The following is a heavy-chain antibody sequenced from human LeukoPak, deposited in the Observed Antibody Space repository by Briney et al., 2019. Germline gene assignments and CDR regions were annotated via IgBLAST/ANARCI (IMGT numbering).Heavy chain of an antibody. D-gene: IGHD2-15*01. V-gene: IGHV3-33*01. CDR2: IWYDGSNK. CDR3: ARDRGDCSTGSCHSDYFDY. CDR1: GFSFSIAG. Sequence: GGSLRLSCAASGFSFSIAGMHWVRRAPGKGLEWVAIIWYDGSNKHYADSVKGRFTISRDNSKSTLYLRMDGLRAEDTAVYYCARDRGDCSTGSCHSDYFDYWGQGTLVTVSS. J-gene: IGHJ4*02.